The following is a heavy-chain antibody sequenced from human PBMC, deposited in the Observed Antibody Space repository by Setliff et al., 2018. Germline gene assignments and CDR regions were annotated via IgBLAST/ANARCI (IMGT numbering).Heavy chain of an antibody. CDR3: AREQWLDPPGYYYMDV. CDR2: IYTSGST. Sequence: SETLSLTCTVSGGSLSNYYWSWIRQPAGKRLEWIGRIYTSGSTNYNPSLKSRVTMSIDTSKNQFSLKLNSVTAADMAVYYCAREQWLDPPGYYYMDVWAKGTTVTVSS. J-gene: IGHJ6*03. CDR1: GGSLSNYY. D-gene: IGHD6-19*01. V-gene: IGHV4-4*07.